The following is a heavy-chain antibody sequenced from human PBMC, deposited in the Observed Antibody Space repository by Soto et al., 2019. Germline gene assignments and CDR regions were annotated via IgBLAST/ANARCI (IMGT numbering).Heavy chain of an antibody. D-gene: IGHD3-3*01. CDR3: ARVSGYDFWSGYIYYYGMDV. J-gene: IGHJ6*02. V-gene: IGHV4-34*01. Sequence: AETLSLTCAVYGGAFSGYYCIFIRHPPFEGLEWIGEINHSGSTNYNPSLKSRVTISVDTSKNQFSLKLSSVTAADTAVYYCARVSGYDFWSGYIYYYGMDVWGQGTTVTVSS. CDR1: GGAFSGYY. CDR2: INHSGST.